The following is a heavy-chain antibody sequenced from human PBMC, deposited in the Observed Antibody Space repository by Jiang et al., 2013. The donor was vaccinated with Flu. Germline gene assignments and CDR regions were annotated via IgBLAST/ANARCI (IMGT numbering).Heavy chain of an antibody. CDR3: ATSPYYYDSSGRTNYFDY. CDR2: INHSGST. J-gene: IGHJ4*02. D-gene: IGHD3-22*01. Sequence: LLKPSETLSLTCAVYGGSFSGYYWSWIRQPPGKGLEWIGEINHSGSTNYNPSLKSRVTISVDTSKNQFSLKLSSVTAADTAVYYCATSPYYYDSSGRTNYFDYWGQGTLVTVSS. CDR1: GGSFSGYY. V-gene: IGHV4-34*01.